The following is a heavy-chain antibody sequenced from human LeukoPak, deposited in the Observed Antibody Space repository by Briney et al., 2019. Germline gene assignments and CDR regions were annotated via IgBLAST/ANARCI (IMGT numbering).Heavy chain of an antibody. CDR2: VSPNGETA. V-gene: IGHV3-23*01. Sequence: GGSLRLSCAASGFIFRNYGMNWVRQPPGKGLEWVSGVSPNGETAYYADSVKGRFTISRDNSKNTLYLQMNSLRAEDTAVYYCAKIATRYYYDSSGHRPMFDYWDQGALVTVSS. CDR1: GFIFRNYG. J-gene: IGHJ4*02. CDR3: AKIATRYYYDSSGHRPMFDY. D-gene: IGHD3-22*01.